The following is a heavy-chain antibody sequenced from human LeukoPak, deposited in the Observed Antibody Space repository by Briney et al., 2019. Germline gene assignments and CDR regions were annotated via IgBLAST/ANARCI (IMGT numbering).Heavy chain of an antibody. CDR2: ISYDGSRK. CDR3: AKKLIGDVDYFGY. Sequence: GGSLRLSCAASGFIFSTYGMHWVRQAPSKGLEWVAYISYDGSRKNYADSVKGRFAISRDNSKNTLFLQMTSLKPEDTAVYYCAKKLIGDVDYFGYWGQGTLVTVSS. V-gene: IGHV3-30*02. J-gene: IGHJ4*02. D-gene: IGHD3-22*01. CDR1: GFIFSTYG.